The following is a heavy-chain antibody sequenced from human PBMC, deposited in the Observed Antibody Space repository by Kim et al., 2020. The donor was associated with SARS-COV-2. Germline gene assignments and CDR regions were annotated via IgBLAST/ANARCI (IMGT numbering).Heavy chain of an antibody. CDR2: INHSGST. CDR1: GGSFSGYY. J-gene: IGHJ6*02. CDR3: ARGPKKFYYGSGSSIYYYYYGMDV. V-gene: IGHV4-34*01. D-gene: IGHD3-10*01. Sequence: SETLSLTCAVYGGSFSGYYWSWIRQPPGKGLEWIGEINHSGSTNYNPSLKSRVTISVDTSKNQLSLKLSSVTAADTAVYYCARGPKKFYYGSGSSIYYYYYGMDVWGRGTTVTVSS.